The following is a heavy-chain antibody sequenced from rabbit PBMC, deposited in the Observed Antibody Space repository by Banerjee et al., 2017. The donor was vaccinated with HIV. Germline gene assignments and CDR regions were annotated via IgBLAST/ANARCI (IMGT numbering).Heavy chain of an antibody. CDR3: ATDSLAAYTDYGQFNL. D-gene: IGHD2-1*01. CDR2: IHTGSSGVT. CDR1: GFDLNNYY. Sequence: QSLEESGGGLVQPEGSLALTCKASGFDLNNYYMCWVRQAPGKGLEWIACIHTGSSGVTYYASWAKGRFTISKTSATTVTLQMTSLTAADTATYFCATDSLAAYTDYGQFNLWGPGTLVTVS. J-gene: IGHJ4*01. V-gene: IGHV1S40*01.